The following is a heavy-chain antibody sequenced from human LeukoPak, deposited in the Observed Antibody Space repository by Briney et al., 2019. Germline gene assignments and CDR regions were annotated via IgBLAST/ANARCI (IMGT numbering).Heavy chain of an antibody. CDR3: AKGTFGELFPGHFQH. V-gene: IGHV3-23*01. J-gene: IGHJ1*01. D-gene: IGHD3-10*01. CDR2: ISGSGDRT. Sequence: GGSLRLSCAASGFSFSSYGMSWVRQAPGKGLVWVSAISGSGDRTYYADSVKGRFTISRDNAKNSLYLQMNSLRAEDTALYYCAKGTFGELFPGHFQHWGQGTLVTVSS. CDR1: GFSFSSYG.